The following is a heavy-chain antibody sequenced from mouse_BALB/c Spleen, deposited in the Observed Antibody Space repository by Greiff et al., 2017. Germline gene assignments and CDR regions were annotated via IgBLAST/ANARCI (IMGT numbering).Heavy chain of an antibody. D-gene: IGHD2-3*01. CDR2: IYWDDDK. V-gene: IGHV8-12*01. CDR3: ARRVVDGYYPPYAMDY. Sequence: QVTLNESGPGILQPSQTLSLTCSFSGFSLSTSGMGVSWIRQPSGKGLEWLAHIYWDDDKRYNPSLKSRLTISKDTSSNQVFLKITSVDTADTATYYCARRVVDGYYPPYAMDYWGQGTSVTVSS. CDR1: GFSLSTSGMG. J-gene: IGHJ4*01.